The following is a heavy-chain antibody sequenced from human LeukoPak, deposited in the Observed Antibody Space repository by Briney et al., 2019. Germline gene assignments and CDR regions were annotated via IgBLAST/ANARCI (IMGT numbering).Heavy chain of an antibody. V-gene: IGHV1-2*02. CDR3: ARELGGSGSYYNGNWFDP. Sequence: ASVRVSCMASRYTFTGYYMHWVRQAPRQGLEWMGWINPNSGGTNYAQKFQGRVTMTRDTSISTAYMELSRMRSDDTAVYYCARELGGSGSYYNGNWFDPWGQGTLVTVSS. D-gene: IGHD3-10*01. CDR2: INPNSGGT. CDR1: RYTFTGYY. J-gene: IGHJ5*02.